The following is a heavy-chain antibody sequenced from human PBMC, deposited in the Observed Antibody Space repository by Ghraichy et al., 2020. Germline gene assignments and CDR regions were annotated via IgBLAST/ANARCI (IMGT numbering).Heavy chain of an antibody. V-gene: IGHV4-34*01. D-gene: IGHD3-3*01. CDR1: GGPFSGYY. CDR3: ARAHYDFWSGNMKVVYYMDV. Sequence: SETLSLTCTVYGGPFSGYYWSWIRQPPGKGLEWIGEGNDSGGTNYNPTLKSRVTISVDRSKSQFSLDLSSVTAADTAVYYCARAHYDFWSGNMKVVYYMDVWGKGTTVTVSS. J-gene: IGHJ6*03. CDR2: GNDSGGT.